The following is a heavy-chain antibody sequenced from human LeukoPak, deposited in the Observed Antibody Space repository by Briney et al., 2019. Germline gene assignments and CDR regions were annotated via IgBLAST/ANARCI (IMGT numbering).Heavy chain of an antibody. V-gene: IGHV4-59*01. CDR3: ARSGLELRYFDWLSHPLDY. D-gene: IGHD3-9*01. J-gene: IGHJ4*02. CDR1: GGSISSYY. CDR2: IYYSGST. Sequence: PSETLSLTXTVSGGSISSYYWSWIRQPPGKGLEWIGYIYYSGSTNYNPSLKSRVTISVDTSKNQFSLKLSSVTAADTAVYYCARSGLELRYFDWLSHPLDYWGQGTLVTVSS.